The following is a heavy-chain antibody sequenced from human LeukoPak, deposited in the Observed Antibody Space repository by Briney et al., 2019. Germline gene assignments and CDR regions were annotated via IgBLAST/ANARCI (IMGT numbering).Heavy chain of an antibody. Sequence: AGGSLRLSCAASGFSFSDYCMSWIRQAPGKGLEWVSYISSSGSTIHQADSVKGRFIVSRENAKKSLYLQMNSLTAEDTAVYYCARGAYGAYGMDVWGQGTTVTVSS. J-gene: IGHJ6*02. CDR3: ARGAYGAYGMDV. CDR1: GFSFSDYC. D-gene: IGHD3-10*01. CDR2: ISSSGSTI. V-gene: IGHV3-11*01.